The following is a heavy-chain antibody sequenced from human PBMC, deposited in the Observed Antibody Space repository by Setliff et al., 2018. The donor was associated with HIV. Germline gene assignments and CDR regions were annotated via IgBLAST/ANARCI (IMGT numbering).Heavy chain of an antibody. CDR1: GYTFISFG. V-gene: IGHV1-18*01. D-gene: IGHD3-22*01. CDR3: VRDDNYFDTTGYYPYFGY. CDR2: IAGHNGDT. Sequence: ASVKVSCKTSGYTFISFGISWVRQAPGQGLEWMGWIAGHNGDTKYDQMLQGRVTVAADISTSTVYMELRSPRSDDTAMYYCVRDDNYFDTTGYYPYFGYWGQGTQVTVSS. J-gene: IGHJ4*02.